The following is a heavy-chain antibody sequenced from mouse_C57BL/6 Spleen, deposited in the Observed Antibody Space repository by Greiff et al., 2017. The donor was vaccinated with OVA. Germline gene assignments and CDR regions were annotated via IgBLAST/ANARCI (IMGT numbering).Heavy chain of an antibody. V-gene: IGHV14-2*01. CDR3: ARSGYYGSSYYFDY. CDR1: GFNIKDYY. Sequence: EVQLQQSGAELVKPGASVTLSCTASGFNIKDYYMHWVKQTTEQGLEWIGRIDPEDGETKYAPKFQGKATITADTSSNTAYLQLSSLTSEDTAVYYCARSGYYGSSYYFDYWGQGTTLTVSS. J-gene: IGHJ2*01. D-gene: IGHD1-1*01. CDR2: IDPEDGET.